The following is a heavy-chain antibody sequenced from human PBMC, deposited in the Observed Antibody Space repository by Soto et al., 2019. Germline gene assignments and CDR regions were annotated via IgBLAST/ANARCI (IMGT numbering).Heavy chain of an antibody. D-gene: IGHD1-1*01. J-gene: IGHJ3*02. CDR1: GFTFDDYA. CDR2: ISWNSGSI. V-gene: IGHV3-9*01. Sequence: GGSLRLSCAASGFTFDDYAMHWVRQAPGKGLEWVSGISWNSGSIGYADSVKGRFTISRDNAKNSLYLQMNSLRAEDTALYYCAKDIRNEGAAFDIWGQGTMVTVSS. CDR3: AKDIRNEGAAFDI.